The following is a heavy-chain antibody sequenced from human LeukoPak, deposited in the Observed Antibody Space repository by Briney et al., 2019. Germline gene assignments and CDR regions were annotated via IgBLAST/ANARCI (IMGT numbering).Heavy chain of an antibody. CDR3: AKRPSDYGDYVSYFDY. CDR1: GFSFSGYG. CDR2: ISYDGSNK. V-gene: IGHV3-30*18. Sequence: PGGSLRLSCAASGFSFSGYGLHWVRQAPGKGLEWVSVISYDGSNKYYADSLKGRFTISRDNSKDTLYLQMNSLRAEDTAVYYCAKRPSDYGDYVSYFDYWGQGTLVTVSS. J-gene: IGHJ4*02. D-gene: IGHD4-17*01.